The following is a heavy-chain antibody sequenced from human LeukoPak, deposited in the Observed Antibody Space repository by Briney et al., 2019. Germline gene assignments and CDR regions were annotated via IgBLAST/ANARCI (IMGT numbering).Heavy chain of an antibody. D-gene: IGHD3-22*01. CDR2: IIPIFGTA. CDR3: ATYYYDSSGTFDY. Sequence: SVKVSCKASGGTFRSYAISWVRQAPGQGLEWMGRIIPIFGTANYAQKFQGRVTITTDESTSTAYMELSSLRSEDTAVYYCATYYYDSSGTFDYWGQGTLVTVSS. J-gene: IGHJ4*02. CDR1: GGTFRSYA. V-gene: IGHV1-69*05.